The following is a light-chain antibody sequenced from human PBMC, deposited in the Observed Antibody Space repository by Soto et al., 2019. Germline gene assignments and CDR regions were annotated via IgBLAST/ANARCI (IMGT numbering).Light chain of an antibody. V-gene: IGLV1-44*01. CDR2: GDN. J-gene: IGLJ2*01. CDR1: GSSIGTNT. Sequence: QSVLTQPPSASGTPGQRVTISCSGSGSSIGTNTVNWYRQLPGTAPKLLIYGDNQRPSGVPDRFSGSKSGTSASLAISGLQSEDEAEYYCAAWDGSLNKVLFGGGTKLTV. CDR3: AAWDGSLNKVL.